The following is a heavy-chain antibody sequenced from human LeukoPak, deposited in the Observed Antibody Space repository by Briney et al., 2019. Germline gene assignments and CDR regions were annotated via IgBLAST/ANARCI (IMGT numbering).Heavy chain of an antibody. CDR3: ARESERAAAGILDWFDP. CDR2: IYYSGST. Sequence: SETLSLTCTVSGGSISSSGYYWGWIRQPPGKGLERIGSIYYSGSTYYNPSLKSRVTISVDTSKNQFSLKLSSVTAADTAVYYCARESERAAAGILDWFDPWGQGTLVTVSS. V-gene: IGHV4-39*07. CDR1: GGSISSSGYY. D-gene: IGHD6-13*01. J-gene: IGHJ5*02.